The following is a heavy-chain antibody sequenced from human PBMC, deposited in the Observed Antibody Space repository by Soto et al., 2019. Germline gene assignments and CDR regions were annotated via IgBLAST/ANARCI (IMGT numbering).Heavy chain of an antibody. J-gene: IGHJ4*02. V-gene: IGHV3-30-3*01. D-gene: IGHD1-26*01. CDR1: GFTFSSYA. CDR2: ISYDGSNK. CDR3: AREEVGATFDY. Sequence: QVQLVESGGGVVQPGRSLRLSCEASGFTFSSYAMHWVRQAPGKGLEWVAVISYDGSNKYYADSVKGRFTISRDNSKNTLYLQMNSLRAEDTAVYYCAREEVGATFDYWGQGTLVTVSS.